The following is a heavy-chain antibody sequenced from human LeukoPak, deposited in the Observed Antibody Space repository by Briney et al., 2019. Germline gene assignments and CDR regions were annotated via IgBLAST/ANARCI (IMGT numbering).Heavy chain of an antibody. V-gene: IGHV3-30*04. CDR2: TSHDEVMN. D-gene: IGHD6-19*01. Sequence: GGSLRLSCAVSGFTLSQSIMHWVRQTPDKGLQWVALTSHDEVMNYNRDSVKGRFSISRDNSKNTLYLQMDSLTTEDTAVYYCAREGHSSGRAAAFDLWGQGTVVTVSS. J-gene: IGHJ4*02. CDR3: AREGHSSGRAAAFDL. CDR1: GFTLSQSI.